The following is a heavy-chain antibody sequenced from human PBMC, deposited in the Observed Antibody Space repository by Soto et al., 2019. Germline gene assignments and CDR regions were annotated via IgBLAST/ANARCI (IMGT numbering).Heavy chain of an antibody. CDR3: ARDALGYCSSTSCYTDR. J-gene: IGHJ4*02. V-gene: IGHV3-33*01. Sequence: GGSLRLSCAASGFTFSSYGMHWVRQAPGKGLEWVAVIWYDGSNKYYADSVKGRFTISRDNSKNTLYLQMNSLRAEDTAVYYCARDALGYCSSTSCYTDRWGQGTLVTVSS. D-gene: IGHD2-2*02. CDR2: IWYDGSNK. CDR1: GFTFSSYG.